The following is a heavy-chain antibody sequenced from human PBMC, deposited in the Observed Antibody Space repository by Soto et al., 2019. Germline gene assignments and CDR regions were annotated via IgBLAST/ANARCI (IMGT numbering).Heavy chain of an antibody. CDR1: GFTFSDHY. Sequence: GGSLRLSCAASGFTFSDHYMDWVRQAPGKGLEWVGRSRSKAYSYTTEYAASVKGRFTISRDDSKKSLYLQMNSLKTEDTAVYYCVRASSNSWGFDPWGQGTRVTVAS. V-gene: IGHV3-72*01. J-gene: IGHJ5*02. D-gene: IGHD2-15*01. CDR3: VRASSNSWGFDP. CDR2: SRSKAYSYTT.